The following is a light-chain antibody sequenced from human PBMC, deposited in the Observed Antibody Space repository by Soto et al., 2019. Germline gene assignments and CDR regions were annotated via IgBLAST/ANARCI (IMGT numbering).Light chain of an antibody. J-gene: IGKJ1*01. CDR2: KAS. Sequence: DIQMTQSPSTLSASVGDRVTITCRASQSISSWLAWYQQKPGKAPKLLSYKASSLESGVPSRFSGSGSVTEFTLTISSLQHDDFATYYCQQSNSYPWTFGQGTKVEIK. CDR3: QQSNSYPWT. CDR1: QSISSW. V-gene: IGKV1-5*03.